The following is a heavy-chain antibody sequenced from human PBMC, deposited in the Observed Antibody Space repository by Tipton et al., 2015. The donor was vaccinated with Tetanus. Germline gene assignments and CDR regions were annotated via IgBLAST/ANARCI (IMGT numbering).Heavy chain of an antibody. CDR2: LYDSGST. Sequence: LRLSCAVSGGSIDRSTWYWGWIRHSPGKGLEWIGGLYDSGSTHYNPSLESRVTVSVDTSGTQFSLTLNSVTAADTAIYYCARGSQGLDPWGPGTPVTVSS. J-gene: IGHJ5*02. CDR1: GGSIDRSTWY. CDR3: ARGSQGLDP. V-gene: IGHV4-39*01.